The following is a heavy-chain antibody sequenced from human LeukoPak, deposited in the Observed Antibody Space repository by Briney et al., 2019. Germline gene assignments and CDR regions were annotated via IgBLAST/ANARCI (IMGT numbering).Heavy chain of an antibody. V-gene: IGHV3-48*04. CDR1: GFTFSTYR. Sequence: GGSLRLSCAASGFTFSTYRMNWVRQAPGKGMEWVSYISSSGSTIYYADSVKGRFTISRDNAKNSLYLQMNSLRAEDTAVYFCARDLDFWTAFDIWGQGTMVTVSS. CDR3: ARDLDFWTAFDI. J-gene: IGHJ3*02. CDR2: ISSSGSTI. D-gene: IGHD3/OR15-3a*01.